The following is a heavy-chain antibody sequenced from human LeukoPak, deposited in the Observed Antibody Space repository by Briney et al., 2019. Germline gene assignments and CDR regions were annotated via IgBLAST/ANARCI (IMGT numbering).Heavy chain of an antibody. CDR2: IKSKTVGGTT. V-gene: IGHV3-15*01. D-gene: IGHD3-16*01. CDR3: TTVGDYVWGSYNSFDY. J-gene: IGHJ4*02. CDR1: GFTFSNAW. Sequence: GGSLRLSCAASGFTFSNAWMSWVRQAPGKGLEWVGRIKSKTVGGTTDYAAPVKGRFTISRDGSKNTLYLQMNSLKTEDTAVYYCTTVGDYVWGSYNSFDYWGQGTLVTVSS.